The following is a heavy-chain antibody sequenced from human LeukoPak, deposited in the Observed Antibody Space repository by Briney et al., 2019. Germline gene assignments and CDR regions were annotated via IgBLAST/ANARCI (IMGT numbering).Heavy chain of an antibody. Sequence: GESLRISCQGLGYTFTTSWIGWVRQLPGKGLEWMWIIYPGDSDTRYSPSFQGQVTISADKSISTAYLQWSSLKASDTAMYYCARQSQYCSSTSCLDYYYYYGMDVWGQGTTVTVSS. V-gene: IGHV5-51*01. J-gene: IGHJ6*02. CDR2: IYPGDSDT. CDR3: ARQSQYCSSTSCLDYYYYYGMDV. D-gene: IGHD2-2*01. CDR1: GYTFTTSW.